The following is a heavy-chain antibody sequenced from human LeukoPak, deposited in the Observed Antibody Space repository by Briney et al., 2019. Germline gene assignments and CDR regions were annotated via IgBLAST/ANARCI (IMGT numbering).Heavy chain of an antibody. Sequence: PGGSLRLSCAASGFTFSRDWMHWVRQAPGKGPERVSRISDDGSITTYADSVQGRFTISRDNAKSTMFLQMNSLGAEDTAVYFCARRFYQTNVYDRHFDHWGQGILVTVSS. J-gene: IGHJ4*02. CDR3: ARRFYQTNVYDRHFDH. D-gene: IGHD2-8*01. CDR2: ISDDGSIT. V-gene: IGHV3-74*03. CDR1: GFTFSRDW.